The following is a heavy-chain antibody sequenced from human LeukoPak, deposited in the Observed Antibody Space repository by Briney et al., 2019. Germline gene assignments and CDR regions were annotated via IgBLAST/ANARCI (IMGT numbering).Heavy chain of an antibody. Sequence: PSQTLSLTCAVSGGSISSGGYSWSWIRQPPGKGLEWIGYIYHSGSTNYNPSLKSRVTISVDTSKNQFSLKLSSVTAADTAVYYCARALPYGDYKFYYYYGMDVWGQGTTVTVSS. D-gene: IGHD4-17*01. CDR3: ARALPYGDYKFYYYYGMDV. J-gene: IGHJ6*02. CDR1: GGSISSGGYS. V-gene: IGHV4-30-2*01. CDR2: IYHSGST.